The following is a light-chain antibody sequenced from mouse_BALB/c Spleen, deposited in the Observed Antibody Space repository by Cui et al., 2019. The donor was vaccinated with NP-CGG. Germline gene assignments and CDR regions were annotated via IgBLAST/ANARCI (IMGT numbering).Light chain of an antibody. J-gene: IGLJ1*01. CDR3: ALWYSNHWV. CDR2: GTN. CDR1: TGAVTTNNY. Sequence: QAVVTQESALNTPPGETVTLTCRSSTGAVTTNNYANWVQEKPDHLFTGLIGGTNNRAPGVPARFSGSLIGDKAALTITGAQTEDEAIYFCALWYSNHWVFGGGTKLTVL. V-gene: IGLV1*01.